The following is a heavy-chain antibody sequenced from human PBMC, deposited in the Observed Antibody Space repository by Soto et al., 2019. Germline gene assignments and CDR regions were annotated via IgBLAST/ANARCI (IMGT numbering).Heavy chain of an antibody. CDR1: GFTFSSYD. Sequence: QVQLVESGGGVVQPGTSLRLSCAASGFTFSSYDMHWVRQAPGKGLEWVAMISYDGNNQYYADSVKGRSTISRDNSKNTLFLQMNSLRPDDTAVYYCTKERQWELGAIDAFDVWGQGTMVTVSS. J-gene: IGHJ3*01. CDR2: ISYDGNNQ. CDR3: TKERQWELGAIDAFDV. D-gene: IGHD1-26*01. V-gene: IGHV3-30*18.